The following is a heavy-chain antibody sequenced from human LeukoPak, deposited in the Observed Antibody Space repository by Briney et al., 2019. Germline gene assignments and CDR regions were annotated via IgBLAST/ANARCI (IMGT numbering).Heavy chain of an antibody. CDR2: INHSGST. V-gene: IGHV4-34*01. J-gene: IGHJ3*02. CDR1: GGSFSGDY. D-gene: IGHD5-18*01. CDR3: ARGRRGYSYGYAFDI. Sequence: SETLSLTCAVYGGSFSGDYWNWMRQPPGRGQEWIGEINHSGSTNYTTPLKSRVTISVDTSKNQFSLKLSSVTAADTAVYYCARGRRGYSYGYAFDIWGQGTMVTVSS.